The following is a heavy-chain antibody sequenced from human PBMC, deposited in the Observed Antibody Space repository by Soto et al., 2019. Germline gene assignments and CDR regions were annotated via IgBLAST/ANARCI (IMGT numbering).Heavy chain of an antibody. D-gene: IGHD6-6*01. CDR3: ASEYSSSSSYYYGMDV. CDR2: IIPIFGTA. Sequence: ASVKVSCKASGGTFSSYAISWVRQAPGQGLEWMGGIIPIFGTANYAQKFQGRVTITADESTSTAYMELSSLRSEDTAVYYCASEYSSSSSYYYGMDVWGQGTTVTVYS. J-gene: IGHJ6*02. V-gene: IGHV1-69*13. CDR1: GGTFSSYA.